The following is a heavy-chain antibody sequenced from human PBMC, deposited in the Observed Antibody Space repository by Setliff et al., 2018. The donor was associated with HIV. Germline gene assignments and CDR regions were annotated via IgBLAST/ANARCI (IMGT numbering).Heavy chain of an antibody. V-gene: IGHV1-69*02. D-gene: IGHD3-3*01. CDR2: IIPILGVA. CDR3: VRGVQSPPHYSYYYMDV. J-gene: IGHJ6*03. CDR1: RSTFNSHT. Sequence: SVKVSCKASRSTFNSHTINWVRQAPGQGLDWMGRIIPILGVANYAQRFQGKVKITADKSTSTAYMELTSLRFDDTAMYYCVRGVQSPPHYSYYYMDVWGEGTMVTVSS.